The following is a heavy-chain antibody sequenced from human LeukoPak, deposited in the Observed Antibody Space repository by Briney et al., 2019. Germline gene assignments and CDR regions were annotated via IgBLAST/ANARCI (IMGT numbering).Heavy chain of an antibody. J-gene: IGHJ3*02. CDR1: GGFINSYY. CDR3: ARGWSIAARRGAFDI. D-gene: IGHD6-6*01. CDR2: IYYSGST. Sequence: SETLSLTCTVSGGFINSYYWSWIRQPPGKGLEWIGFIYYSGSTNYNPSLKSRVTISVDSSMNQFSLKLSSVTAADTAVYYCARGWSIAARRGAFDIWGQGTMVTVSS. V-gene: IGHV4-59*01.